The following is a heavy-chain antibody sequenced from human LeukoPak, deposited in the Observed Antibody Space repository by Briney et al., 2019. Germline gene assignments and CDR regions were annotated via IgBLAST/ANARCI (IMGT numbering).Heavy chain of an antibody. CDR3: ARWCSSSSCYGGYDF. D-gene: IGHD3-22*01. Sequence: SETLSLSCDVSGVSISNSHWTWIRQPAGKGLEWIGRIDGNGNTIYNPSLKNRVTMSVDTSKKQFSIIMTSVTAADTAFYYCARWCSSSSCYGGYDFWGQGTPVTVSS. CDR2: IDGNGNT. J-gene: IGHJ4*02. V-gene: IGHV4-59*10. CDR1: GVSISNSH.